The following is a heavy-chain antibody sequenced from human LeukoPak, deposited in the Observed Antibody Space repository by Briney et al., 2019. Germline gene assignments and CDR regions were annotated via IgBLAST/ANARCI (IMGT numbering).Heavy chain of an antibody. CDR1: GGSISSYY. D-gene: IGHD3-16*01. CDR2: IYYSGST. Sequence: SETLSLTCTVSGGSISSYYWSWIRQPPGKGLEWIGYIYYSGSTNYNPSLKSRVTISVDTSKNQFSLKLSSVAAADTAVYYCARASWGVFDYWGQGTLVTVSS. CDR3: ARASWGVFDY. J-gene: IGHJ4*02. V-gene: IGHV4-59*01.